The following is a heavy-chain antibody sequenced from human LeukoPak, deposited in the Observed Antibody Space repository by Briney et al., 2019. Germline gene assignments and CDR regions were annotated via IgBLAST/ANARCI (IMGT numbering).Heavy chain of an antibody. Sequence: TGGSLRLSCAASGFTFSSYWMSWVRRAPGKGLRWGANIKQDGSEKYYVDSVKGRFTISRDNAKNSLYLQMNSLRAEDTAVYYCAREGAYVWGSYRYPSFDYWGQGTLVTVSS. J-gene: IGHJ4*02. V-gene: IGHV3-7*01. CDR3: AREGAYVWGSYRYPSFDY. D-gene: IGHD3-16*02. CDR2: IKQDGSEK. CDR1: GFTFSSYW.